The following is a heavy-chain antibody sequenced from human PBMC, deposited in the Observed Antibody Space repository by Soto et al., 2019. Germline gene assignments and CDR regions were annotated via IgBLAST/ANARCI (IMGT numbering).Heavy chain of an antibody. V-gene: IGHV4-39*01. J-gene: IGHJ5*02. CDR3: AVVDSTGNWFDP. D-gene: IGHD6-25*01. CDR2: MYYSGTT. Sequence: QLQLQESGPGLVKPSETLSLTCTVSGGSISSSDFYWGWLRQTPGKGLEFIGSMYYSGTTYYNPSLKSRVPITVDTSKNQFTLKLISVTAAATAVYYCAVVDSTGNWFDPWGEGALVTVSS. CDR1: GGSISSSDFY.